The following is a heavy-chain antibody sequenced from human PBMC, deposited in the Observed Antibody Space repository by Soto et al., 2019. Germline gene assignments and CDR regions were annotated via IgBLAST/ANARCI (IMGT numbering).Heavy chain of an antibody. CDR3: AKSLSAIPGDS. D-gene: IGHD2-2*01. J-gene: IGHJ4*02. CDR2: IKQDGSEK. Sequence: EVQLVESGGGLVQSGGSLRLSCAASGFTFSSYWMSWVRQGPGKGPEWVANIKQDGSEKYYVDSVKRRFTISRDNDKNSLYLQMTSLRAEDTAVYHCAKSLSAIPGDSWGQGTLVTVSS. CDR1: GFTFSSYW. V-gene: IGHV3-7*05.